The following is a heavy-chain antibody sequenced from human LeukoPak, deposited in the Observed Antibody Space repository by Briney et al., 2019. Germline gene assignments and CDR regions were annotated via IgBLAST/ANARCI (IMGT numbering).Heavy chain of an antibody. CDR1: GVSISSSS. J-gene: IGHJ5*02. Sequence: SETLSLTCSVSGVSISSSSWSWIRQPPGKGLEWIGYIFYSGGTNYNPSLKSRVTISVDTSKNQFSLKLSSVTAADTAVYYCARDGPGFDPWGQGTLVTVSS. CDR3: ARDGPGFDP. V-gene: IGHV4-59*12. CDR2: IFYSGGT.